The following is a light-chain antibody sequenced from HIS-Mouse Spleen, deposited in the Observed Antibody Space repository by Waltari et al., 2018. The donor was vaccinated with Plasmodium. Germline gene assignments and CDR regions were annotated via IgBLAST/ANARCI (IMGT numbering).Light chain of an antibody. V-gene: IGLV2-23*03. CDR2: EGS. CDR1: SSDVGSYKL. Sequence: QSALTQPASVSGSPGQSITISCTGTSSDVGSYKLVSWYQQPPGKAPKLIIYEGSKRPSGVSNRFSGSKSGNTASLTISGLQAEDEADYYCCSYAGSSTFVVFGGGTKLTVL. J-gene: IGLJ2*01. CDR3: CSYAGSSTFVV.